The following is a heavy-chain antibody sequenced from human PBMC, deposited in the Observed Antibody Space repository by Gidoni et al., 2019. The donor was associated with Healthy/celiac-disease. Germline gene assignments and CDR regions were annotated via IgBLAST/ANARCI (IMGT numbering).Heavy chain of an antibody. Sequence: QVQPVQSGAEVKKPGSSVTVSCKASGGTFSSYAISWVRQAPGQGLEWMGRIIPILGIANYAQKFQGRVTITADKSTSTAYMELSSLRSEDTAVYYCARGYYDYVWRSKPRGYYGMDVWGQGTTVTVSS. J-gene: IGHJ6*02. CDR2: IIPILGIA. V-gene: IGHV1-69*04. CDR3: ARGYYDYVWRSKPRGYYGMDV. D-gene: IGHD3-16*01. CDR1: GGTFSSYA.